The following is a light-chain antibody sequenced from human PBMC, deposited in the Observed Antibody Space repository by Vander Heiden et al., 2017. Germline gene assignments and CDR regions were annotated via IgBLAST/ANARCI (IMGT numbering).Light chain of an antibody. CDR2: GAP. CDR3: LQDDNYPWT. Sequence: AIQMTQSPSSLSASVGDRVTITCRASQGIRNDLGWYQQRPGKAPKLLIYGAPSLQSGVPSRFSDSGSGTDFTLTISSLQPEDFATYYCLQDDNYPWTFGQGTKVEIK. V-gene: IGKV1-6*01. CDR1: QGIRND. J-gene: IGKJ1*01.